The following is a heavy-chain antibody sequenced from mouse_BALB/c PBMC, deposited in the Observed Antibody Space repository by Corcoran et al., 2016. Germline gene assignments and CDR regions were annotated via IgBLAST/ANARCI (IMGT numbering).Heavy chain of an antibody. V-gene: IGHV3-6*02. CDR2: ISYDGSN. CDR1: GYSITSGYY. CDR3: AVYGSSAALFAY. D-gene: IGHD1-1*01. Sequence: DVQLQESGPGLVKPSQSLSLTCSVTGYSITSGYYWNWIRQFPGNKLEWMGYISYDGSNNYNPSLKNRISITRDTTKNQFFLKLNSVTTEDTATYYCAVYGSSAALFAYWGQGTLVTVSA. J-gene: IGHJ3*01.